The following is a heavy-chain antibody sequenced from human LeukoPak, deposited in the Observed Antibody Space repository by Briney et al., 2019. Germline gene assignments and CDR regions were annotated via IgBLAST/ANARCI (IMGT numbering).Heavy chain of an antibody. V-gene: IGHV3-48*03. Sequence: SGGSLRLSCAASGFTFSSYEMNWVRQAPGKGLEWVSYISSSGSTIYYADSVKGRFTISRDNSKNTVYLQMNSLRAEDTAVYYCAKDPTHFRVWDDYDNTRLNYWGQGTLVTVSS. D-gene: IGHD3-22*01. CDR3: AKDPTHFRVWDDYDNTRLNY. J-gene: IGHJ4*02. CDR2: ISSSGSTI. CDR1: GFTFSSYE.